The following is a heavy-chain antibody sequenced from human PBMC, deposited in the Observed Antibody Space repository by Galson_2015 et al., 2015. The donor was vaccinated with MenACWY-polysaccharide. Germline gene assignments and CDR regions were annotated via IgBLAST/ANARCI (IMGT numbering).Heavy chain of an antibody. CDR2: ISYSSNSI. Sequence: SLRLSCAASGFSFSSYTLNWVRQAPGKGLEWVSSISYSSNSIYYADSVKGRFTISRDNAGNSLYLLMNNLRAEDTAVYYCGRVSGHFYYYDSRDLKQGPSEMWGRGTMVTVSS. CDR3: GRVSGHFYYYDSRDLKQGPSEM. V-gene: IGHV3-21*01. J-gene: IGHJ3*02. D-gene: IGHD3-16*01. CDR1: GFSFSSYT.